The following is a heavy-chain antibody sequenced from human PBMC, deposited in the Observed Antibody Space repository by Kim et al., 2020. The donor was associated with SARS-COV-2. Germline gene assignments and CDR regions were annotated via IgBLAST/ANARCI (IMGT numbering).Heavy chain of an antibody. Sequence: GGSLRLSCAASGFTFSSYSMSWVRQAPGKGLEWVSAISGSGGSTYYADSVKGRFTISRDNSKNTLYLQMNSLRAEDTAVYYCAKDPDRIGGVAQWYFDYWGQGTLVTVSS. V-gene: IGHV3-23*01. CDR1: GFTFSSYS. CDR3: AKDPDRIGGVAQWYFDY. J-gene: IGHJ4*02. D-gene: IGHD3-16*01. CDR2: ISGSGGST.